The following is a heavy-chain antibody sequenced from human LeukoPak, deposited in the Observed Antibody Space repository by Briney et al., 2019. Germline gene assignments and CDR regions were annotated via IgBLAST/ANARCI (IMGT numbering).Heavy chain of an antibody. D-gene: IGHD3-22*01. CDR1: EFIFSTDT. Sequence: GESQRLSCAASEFIFSTDTMHWDRQVPGKGLEWVAIISYDGTNKYYADSVQGRFTISRDNSKNTLYLQMNSLRPEDTAVYYCAREYTSGYFRTFDYWGQGTLVTVSS. CDR3: AREYTSGYFRTFDY. V-gene: IGHV3-30-3*01. J-gene: IGHJ4*02. CDR2: ISYDGTNK.